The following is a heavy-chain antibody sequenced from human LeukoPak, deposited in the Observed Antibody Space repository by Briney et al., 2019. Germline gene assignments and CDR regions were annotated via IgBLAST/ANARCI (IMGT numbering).Heavy chain of an antibody. V-gene: IGHV3-30*04. CDR3: TRKGSQWDFLVDY. D-gene: IGHD2/OR15-2a*01. J-gene: IGHJ4*02. CDR2: ISYDGSNK. CDR1: GFTFSSYA. Sequence: GGSLRLSCAASGFTFSSYAMHWVRQAPGKGLEWVAVISYDGSNKYYADSVKGRFTISRDNSKNTLYLQMDSLTAEDTAVYYCTRKGSQWDFLVDYWGQGTRVAVS.